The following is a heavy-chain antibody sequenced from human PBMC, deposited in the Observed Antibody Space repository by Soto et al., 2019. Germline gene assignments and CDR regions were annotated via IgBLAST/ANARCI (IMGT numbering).Heavy chain of an antibody. D-gene: IGHD3-3*01. Sequence: GASVKVSCKASGFTFTSSAMQWVRQARGQRLEWIGWIVVGSGNTNYAQKFQERVTITRDMSTSTAYMELSSLRSEDTAVYYCAADSYMGVAAPGGMDVWGQGTTVTVSS. J-gene: IGHJ6*02. V-gene: IGHV1-58*02. CDR3: AADSYMGVAAPGGMDV. CDR1: GFTFTSSA. CDR2: IVVGSGNT.